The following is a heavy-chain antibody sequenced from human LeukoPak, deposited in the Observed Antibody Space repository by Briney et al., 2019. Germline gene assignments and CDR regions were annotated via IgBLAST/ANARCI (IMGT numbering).Heavy chain of an antibody. Sequence: GGSLRLSCAASGFTFSDHYMDWVRQAPGKGLEWVGRIRNKANSYTTEYAASVKGRFIISRDDLKNSLYLQMNSLRAEDTAVYYCARDGPPGLDYWGQGTLVTVSS. V-gene: IGHV3-72*01. J-gene: IGHJ4*02. CDR3: ARDGPPGLDY. CDR1: GFTFSDHY. CDR2: IRNKANSYTT.